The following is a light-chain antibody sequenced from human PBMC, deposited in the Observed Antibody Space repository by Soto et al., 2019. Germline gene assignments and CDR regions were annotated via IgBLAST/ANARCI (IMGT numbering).Light chain of an antibody. J-gene: IGKJ4*01. V-gene: IGKV3-20*01. CDR2: GAS. CDR3: QQYGSSPQT. Sequence: EIVLTQSPGTLSLSPGERATLSCRASQSVSSSYLAWYQQKPGQAPRLLIQGASSRATGIPDRFSGRGSGTDFTLTISRLETEDFAMYYRQQYGSSPQTFGGGTKVEIK. CDR1: QSVSSSY.